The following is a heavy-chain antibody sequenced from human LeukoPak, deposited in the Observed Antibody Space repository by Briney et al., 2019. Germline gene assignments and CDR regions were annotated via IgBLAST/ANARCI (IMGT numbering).Heavy chain of an antibody. CDR1: GFSFSDQY. Sequence: GGSLRLSCAASGFSFSDQYIDWFRQAPGKGLEWVGRTKSKAKSYATEYAASVRGRFTISRDDSKNLVYLQMSSLKIEDTAVYYCDRDGGEGGKSAFDIWGRGTMVTVSS. CDR2: TKSKAKSYAT. J-gene: IGHJ3*02. V-gene: IGHV3-72*01. D-gene: IGHD3-16*01. CDR3: DRDGGEGGKSAFDI.